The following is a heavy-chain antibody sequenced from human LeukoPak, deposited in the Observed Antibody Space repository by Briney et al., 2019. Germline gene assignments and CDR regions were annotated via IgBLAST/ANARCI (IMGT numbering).Heavy chain of an antibody. Sequence: SVNVSCKASGGTFSNYAINWVRQAPGQGLEWMGGIIPIFGTANYAQKFQGRVTITADKSTTTVYMELNSLKSEDTAVYYCARDFRAAAGYYYYYGMDVWGQGTTVTVSS. CDR3: ARDFRAAAGYYYYYGMDV. V-gene: IGHV1-69*06. CDR2: IIPIFGTA. CDR1: GGTFSNYA. D-gene: IGHD6-13*01. J-gene: IGHJ6*02.